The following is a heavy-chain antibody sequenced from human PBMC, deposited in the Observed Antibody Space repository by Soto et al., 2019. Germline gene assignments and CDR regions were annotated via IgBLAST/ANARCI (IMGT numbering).Heavy chain of an antibody. CDR1: GFDFRSYE. CDR2: IRANDESI. V-gene: IGHV3-48*03. J-gene: IGHJ3*02. CDR3: ERETLRDAIDI. Sequence: PGGSLRLSCVASGFDFRSYEMNWVRQAPGKGLEWVSNIRANDESIYYADSVKGRVSVSRDNAKNSLFLEMNSLRVDDTAVYYCERETLRDAIDIWGQGTMVTASS.